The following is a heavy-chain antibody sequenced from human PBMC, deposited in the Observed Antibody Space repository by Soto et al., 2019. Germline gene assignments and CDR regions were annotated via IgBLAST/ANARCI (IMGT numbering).Heavy chain of an antibody. V-gene: IGHV5-51*01. CDR3: ACSIAAAPDAFDI. D-gene: IGHD6-13*01. J-gene: IGHJ3*02. Sequence: RGESLKISCKGSGYSFTSYWIGWVRQMPGKGLEWMGIIYPGDSDTRYSPSFQGQVTISADKSISTAYLQWSSLKASDTAMYYCACSIAAAPDAFDIWGQGTMVTVSS. CDR1: GYSFTSYW. CDR2: IYPGDSDT.